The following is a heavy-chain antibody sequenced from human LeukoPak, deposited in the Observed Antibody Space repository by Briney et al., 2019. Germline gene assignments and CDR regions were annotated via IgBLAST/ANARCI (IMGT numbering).Heavy chain of an antibody. CDR1: GGSISNYY. J-gene: IGHJ6*03. Sequence: SETLSLTCTVSGGSISNYYWSWIRQPAGGGLEWIGRIYTSGSTNYNPSLKSRVTMSLDTSKNQFSLKLSSVTAADTAVYYCARDRGSYGSMDVWGKGTTVTVSS. CDR2: IYTSGST. V-gene: IGHV4-4*07. CDR3: ARDRGSYGSMDV. D-gene: IGHD5-18*01.